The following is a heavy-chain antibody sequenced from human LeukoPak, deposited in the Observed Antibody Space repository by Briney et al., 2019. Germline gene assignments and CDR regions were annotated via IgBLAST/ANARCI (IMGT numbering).Heavy chain of an antibody. Sequence: GGSLRLSCAASGFTFSSYAMSWVRQAPGKGLEWVSAISGSGGSTYYADSVKGRFTISRDNSKNTLYLQMNSLRAEDTAVYYCAREGYYDFWSGSSPTRPLDYWGQGTLVTVSS. CDR2: ISGSGGST. D-gene: IGHD3-3*01. CDR1: GFTFSSYA. J-gene: IGHJ4*02. V-gene: IGHV3-23*01. CDR3: AREGYYDFWSGSSPTRPLDY.